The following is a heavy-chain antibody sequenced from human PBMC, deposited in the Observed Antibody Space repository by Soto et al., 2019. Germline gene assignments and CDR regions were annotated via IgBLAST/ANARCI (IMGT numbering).Heavy chain of an antibody. Sequence: PGGSLRLSCAASGFTFNSYVMTWVRQAPGEGLEWVSSISRSGRGSAYYADSVKGRFTISRDNSENSVFLQMNSLTVEDTAMYYCASRVPDVAYYGVFDYWGQGTLVTVSS. V-gene: IGHV3-23*01. J-gene: IGHJ4*02. CDR2: ISRSGRGSA. D-gene: IGHD3-3*01. CDR1: GFTFNSYV. CDR3: ASRVPDVAYYGVFDY.